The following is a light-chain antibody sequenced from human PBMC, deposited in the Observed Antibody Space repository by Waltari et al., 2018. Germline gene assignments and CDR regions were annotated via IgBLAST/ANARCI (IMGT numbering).Light chain of an antibody. V-gene: IGLV2-18*02. Sequence: QSALTQPPSVSGSPGQSVTISCTGTNSDVGSHDRVSWFQQFPGTAPKLLIYQVINRPSGVPDRFSASKSGNTASLTISGLQCEDEGDYYCISFTTTGTWVFGGGTKVTVL. J-gene: IGLJ3*02. CDR2: QVI. CDR1: NSDVGSHDR. CDR3: ISFTTTGTWV.